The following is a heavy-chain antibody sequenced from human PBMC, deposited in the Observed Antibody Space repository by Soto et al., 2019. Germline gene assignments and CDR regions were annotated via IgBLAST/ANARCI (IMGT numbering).Heavy chain of an antibody. V-gene: IGHV4-34*01. CDR1: GGSFSGYY. D-gene: IGHD2-2*01. J-gene: IGHJ3*02. CDR2: INHSGST. Sequence: SETLSLTCAVYGGSFSGYYWSWIRQPPGKGLEWIGEINHSGSTSYNPSLKSRVTMSVDTSKNQFSLKLSSMTAADTAVYYCARYCSSTSCYGGAFDIWGRGTMVTVSS. CDR3: ARYCSSTSCYGGAFDI.